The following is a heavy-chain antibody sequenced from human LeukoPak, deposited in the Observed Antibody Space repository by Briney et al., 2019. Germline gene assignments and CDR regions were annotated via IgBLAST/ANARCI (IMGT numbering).Heavy chain of an antibody. CDR3: ARRRGWKQQLVYFDY. CDR1: GGSITSYY. V-gene: IGHV4-59*08. CDR2: LFHSGTR. J-gene: IGHJ4*02. D-gene: IGHD1-1*01. Sequence: SETLSLTWTVSGGSITSYYWSWIRQPPGKGLEWIGYLFHSGTRRYNPSLRSRVTISADTTKNQIFLTLNSTTAADTAVYYCARRRGWKQQLVYFDYWGQGTLASVSS.